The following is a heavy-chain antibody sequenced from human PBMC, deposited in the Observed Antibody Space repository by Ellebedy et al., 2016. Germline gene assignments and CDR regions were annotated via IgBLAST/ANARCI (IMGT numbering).Heavy chain of an antibody. D-gene: IGHD5-24*01. CDR2: ISSSSSYI. CDR1: GFTFSSYS. Sequence: GESLKISCAASGFTFSSYSMNWVRQAPGKGLEWVSSISSSSSYIYYADSVKGRFTISRDNAKNSLYLQMNSLRAEDTAVYYCARTPGVWWLQIRGAHLVWYFDLWGRGTLVTVSS. J-gene: IGHJ2*01. V-gene: IGHV3-21*01. CDR3: ARTPGVWWLQIRGAHLVWYFDL.